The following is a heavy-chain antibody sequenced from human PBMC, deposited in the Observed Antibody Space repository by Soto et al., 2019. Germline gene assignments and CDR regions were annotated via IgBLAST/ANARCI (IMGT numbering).Heavy chain of an antibody. Sequence: SETLSLTCDVSGYSISSDYYWGWIRQPPGKGLEWIGSISHSGFIYYNPSLKSRVTISIDTPKNQFSLKLSSVTAADTAVYYCARYSSSENYYYGMDVWGQGTTVTVSS. CDR3: ARYSSSENYYYGMDV. D-gene: IGHD6-6*01. J-gene: IGHJ6*02. V-gene: IGHV4-38-2*01. CDR2: ISHSGFI. CDR1: GYSISSDYY.